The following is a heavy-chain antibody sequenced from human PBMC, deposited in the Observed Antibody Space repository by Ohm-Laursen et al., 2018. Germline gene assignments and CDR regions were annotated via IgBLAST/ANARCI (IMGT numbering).Heavy chain of an antibody. CDR2: LDWGDDK. CDR3: ARMDPLYYYDSSGYYDY. V-gene: IGHV2-70*04. CDR1: GFSLSTSGMR. J-gene: IGHJ4*02. Sequence: TQTLTLTCTFSGFSLSTSGMRVSWIRQPPWKALEWLARLDWGDDKFYSTSLKTRLTISKDTSKNQVVLTMTNMDPVDTATYYCARMDPLYYYDSSGYYDYWGQGTLVTVSS. D-gene: IGHD3-22*01.